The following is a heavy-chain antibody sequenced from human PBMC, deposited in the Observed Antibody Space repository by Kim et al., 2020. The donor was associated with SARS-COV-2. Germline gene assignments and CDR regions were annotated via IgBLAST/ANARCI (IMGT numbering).Heavy chain of an antibody. CDR2: ISASGLGT. CDR1: GFTFSNYA. V-gene: IGHV3-23*01. Sequence: GGSLRLSCAASGFTFSNYAMSWTRQAPGKGLEWVSTISASGLGTHYADSVRGRFTISRDNSKSTLFLQMSSLRFENTAVYDCEGSDFCGQGALVTVSS. J-gene: IGHJ4*02. CDR3: EGSDF.